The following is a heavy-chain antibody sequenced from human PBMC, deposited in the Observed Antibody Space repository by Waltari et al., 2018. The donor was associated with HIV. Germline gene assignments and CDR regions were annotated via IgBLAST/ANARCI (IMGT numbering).Heavy chain of an antibody. Sequence: QVQLQESGPGLVKPSETLSLTCIVSGGSISSHSWSWIRQPPGKGLEWIAYIYYSGSINYNPSFNSRVTVSVDTSKNQFSLKLTSVTAADSAVYYCARGPWTPRDNSFSFDSWGQGTLVTVSS. V-gene: IGHV4-59*11. J-gene: IGHJ4*02. D-gene: IGHD1-20*01. CDR2: IYYSGSI. CDR1: GGSISSHS. CDR3: ARGPWTPRDNSFSFDS.